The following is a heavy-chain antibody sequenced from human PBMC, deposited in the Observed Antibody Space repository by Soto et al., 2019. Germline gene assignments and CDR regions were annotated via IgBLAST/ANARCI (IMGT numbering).Heavy chain of an antibody. V-gene: IGHV3-23*01. J-gene: IGHJ5*02. D-gene: IGHD3-3*01. Sequence: EVQLLESGGGLVQPGGSLRLSCAASGFTFSRHAISWVRQAPGKGLEWVSAISGSGGSTYYADSVRGRFTISSDNSKNTLYLQMNSLRAEDTAVYYCAKVGYYDFWGVAKNWFDPWGQGTLVTVSS. CDR3: AKVGYYDFWGVAKNWFDP. CDR1: GFTFSRHA. CDR2: ISGSGGST.